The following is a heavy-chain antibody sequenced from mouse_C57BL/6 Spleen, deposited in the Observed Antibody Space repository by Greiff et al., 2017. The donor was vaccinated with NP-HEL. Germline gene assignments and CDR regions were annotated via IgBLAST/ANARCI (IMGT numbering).Heavy chain of an antibody. CDR3: ARERLLPSYWYFDV. CDR2: INPSNGGT. V-gene: IGHV1-53*01. Sequence: QVQLQQPGTELVKPGASVKLSCKASGYTFTSYWMHWVKQRPGQGLEWIGNINPSNGGTNYNEKFKSKATLTVDKSSSTAYMQLSSLTSEDSAVYYGARERLLPSYWYFDVWGTGTTVTVSS. CDR1: GYTFTSYW. J-gene: IGHJ1*03. D-gene: IGHD2-3*01.